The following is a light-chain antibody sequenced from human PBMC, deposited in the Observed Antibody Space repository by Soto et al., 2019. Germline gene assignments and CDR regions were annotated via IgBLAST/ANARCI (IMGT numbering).Light chain of an antibody. CDR3: KQSYSTPNT. CDR2: AAY. J-gene: IGKJ5*01. Sequence: DIQMTQSPSSLSASVGDRVTITCRASQSISSYLNWYQQKPGKAPKLLIYAAYSLQSGVQSRFSGSGSGTDFTLTIRSLQPEDFATYYCKQSYSTPNTFGQGTRLEIK. CDR1: QSISSY. V-gene: IGKV1-39*01.